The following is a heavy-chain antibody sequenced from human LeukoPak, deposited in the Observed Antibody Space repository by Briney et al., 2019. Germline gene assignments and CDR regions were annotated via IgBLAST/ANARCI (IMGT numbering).Heavy chain of an antibody. D-gene: IGHD4-17*01. Sequence: SETLSLTCTVSGYSISRGYYWGWIRQPPGKGLEWIGSIYHSGSVYFNPSLKSRGTISVDTSNNQFSLKLSSVTAADTAVYYCASTITVSTDYWGQGTLVTVSS. CDR3: ASTITVSTDY. CDR2: IYHSGSV. V-gene: IGHV4-38-2*02. CDR1: GYSISRGYY. J-gene: IGHJ4*02.